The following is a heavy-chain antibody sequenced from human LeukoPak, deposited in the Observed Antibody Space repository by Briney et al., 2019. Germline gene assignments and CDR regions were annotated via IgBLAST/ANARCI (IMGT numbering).Heavy chain of an antibody. CDR1: GFTFSNYG. V-gene: IGHV3-33*01. J-gene: IGHJ4*02. D-gene: IGHD3-9*01. CDR2: IWYDGSNK. CDR3: ARAGLDDILTGYDY. Sequence: SGGSLRLSCAASGFTFSNYGMHWVRQAPGKGLEWVAVIWYDGSNKYYVDSVKGRFTISRDNSKNTLYLQMNSLRAEDTAVYYCARAGLDDILTGYDYWGQGTLVTVSS.